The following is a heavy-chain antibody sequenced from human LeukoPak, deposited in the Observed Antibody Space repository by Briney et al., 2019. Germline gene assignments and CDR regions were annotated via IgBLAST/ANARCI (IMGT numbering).Heavy chain of an antibody. CDR3: ARDYNRRQEVGY. CDR2: ISAYNGNT. Sequence: ASVKVSCKASGYTFTSYGISWVRQAPGQGLEWMGWISAYNGNTNYAQNLQGRVTMTTDTSTSTAYMELRSLRSDDTAVYYCARDYNRRQEVGYWGQGTLVTVSS. J-gene: IGHJ4*02. CDR1: GYTFTSYG. V-gene: IGHV1-18*01. D-gene: IGHD3-10*01.